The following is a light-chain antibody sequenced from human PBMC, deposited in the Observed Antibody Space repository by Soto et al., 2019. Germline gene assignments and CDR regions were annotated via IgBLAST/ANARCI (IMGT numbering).Light chain of an antibody. CDR1: QSVSSSS. CDR3: QQYGSSPRT. CDR2: DAS. Sequence: EIVLTQSPGTLSLSPGERATLSCRASQSVSSSSLAWYQQKPGQAPRLLIYDASSRATGIPDRFSGSGSGTDFTLTISRLEPEDFAVYYCQQYGSSPRTFGQGTKVDIK. J-gene: IGKJ1*01. V-gene: IGKV3-20*01.